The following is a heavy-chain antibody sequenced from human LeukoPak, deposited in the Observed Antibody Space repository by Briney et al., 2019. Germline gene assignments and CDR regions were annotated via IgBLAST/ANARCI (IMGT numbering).Heavy chain of an antibody. Sequence: GGSLRLSCAASGFTFSSYAMSWVRQAPGKGLEWVSAISGSGGSTYYADSVKGRFTISRDNSKNTLYLQMNSLRAEDTAVYYCAKDTYYDSSGYDDAFDIWGQGTTVIVSS. V-gene: IGHV3-23*01. CDR1: GFTFSSYA. J-gene: IGHJ3*02. CDR3: AKDTYYDSSGYDDAFDI. CDR2: ISGSGGST. D-gene: IGHD3-22*01.